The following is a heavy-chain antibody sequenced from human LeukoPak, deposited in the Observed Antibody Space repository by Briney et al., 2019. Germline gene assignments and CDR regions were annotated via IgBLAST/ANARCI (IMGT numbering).Heavy chain of an antibody. CDR2: ISAYNGNT. Sequence: ASVKVSCKASGYSFTSYGISWVRQAPGQGLEWMGWISAYNGNTNYAQKLQGRVTMTTDTSTSTAYMELRSLRSDDTAVYYCARERGWVRGRKGIFDYWGQGTLVTVSS. V-gene: IGHV1-18*01. D-gene: IGHD3-10*01. J-gene: IGHJ4*02. CDR1: GYSFTSYG. CDR3: ARERGWVRGRKGIFDY.